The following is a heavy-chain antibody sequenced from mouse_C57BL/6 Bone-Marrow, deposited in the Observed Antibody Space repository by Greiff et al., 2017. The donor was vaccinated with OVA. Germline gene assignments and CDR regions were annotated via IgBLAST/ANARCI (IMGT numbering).Heavy chain of an antibody. V-gene: IGHV14-3*01. CDR2: IDPANGNT. CDR3: ARWLLRAGYYAMDY. J-gene: IGHJ4*01. Sequence: EVQLQPSLAELVRPGASVKLSCTASGFNIKNTYMHWVKQRPEQGLEWIGRIDPANGNTKYAPKFQGKATITADTSSNTAYLQLSSLTSEDTAIYDCARWLLRAGYYAMDYWGQGTSVTVSS. CDR1: GFNIKNTY. D-gene: IGHD2-3*01.